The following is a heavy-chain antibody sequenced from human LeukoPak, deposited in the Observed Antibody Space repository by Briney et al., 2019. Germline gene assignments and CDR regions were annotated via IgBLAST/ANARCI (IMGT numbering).Heavy chain of an antibody. CDR1: GFTFSSYG. V-gene: IGHV3-30*18. Sequence: GGSLRLSCAASGFTFSSYGIHWVRQAPGKGLEWVAVISYDGSNKYYADSVNGRFTISRDNSKNTLYLQMNSLRAEDTAVYYCAKDWPPQFVYGYMDVWGRGTTVTVSS. J-gene: IGHJ6*03. CDR2: ISYDGSNK. D-gene: IGHD2/OR15-2a*01. CDR3: AKDWPPQFVYGYMDV.